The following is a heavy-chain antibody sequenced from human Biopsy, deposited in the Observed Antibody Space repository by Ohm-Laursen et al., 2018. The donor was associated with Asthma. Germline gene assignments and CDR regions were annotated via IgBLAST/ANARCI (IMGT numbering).Heavy chain of an antibody. CDR2: LFHRGGT. CDR1: GDSINSGGFS. J-gene: IGHJ6*02. D-gene: IGHD3-22*01. CDR3: ARMNTMIQAANYYSYAMDV. V-gene: IGHV4-30-2*01. Sequence: SQTLSLTCVVSGDSINSGGFSWNWIPQPPRKGPEWVAYLFHRGGTHYNPSLKSRVTISVDRSKRQFSLKVNSVTAADTAVHYCARMNTMIQAANYYSYAMDVWGQGTTVTVSS.